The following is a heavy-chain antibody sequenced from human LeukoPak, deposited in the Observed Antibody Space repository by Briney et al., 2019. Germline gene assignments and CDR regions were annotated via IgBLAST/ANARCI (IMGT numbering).Heavy chain of an antibody. CDR2: FDPEDGET. D-gene: IGHD3-22*01. CDR3: ARAYYYDSSSHYYGN. V-gene: IGHV1-24*01. CDR1: GYTLTELS. Sequence: ASVKVSCKVSGYTLTELSMHWVRQAPGKGLEWMGGFDPEDGETIYAQKFQGRVTMTEDTSTDTAYMDLSRLTSDDTAVYYCARAYYYDSSSHYYGNWGQGTLVTVSS. J-gene: IGHJ4*02.